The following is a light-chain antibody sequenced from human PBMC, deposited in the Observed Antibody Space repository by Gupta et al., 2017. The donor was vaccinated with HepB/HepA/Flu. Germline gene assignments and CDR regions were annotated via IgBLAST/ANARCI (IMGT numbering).Light chain of an antibody. CDR1: SSEMGSYDF. CDR3: GSYEGGRSSLQV. Sequence: QSALTQPASVSGSPGQSITISCTGTSSEMGSYDFVSWYQQHPGKAPKLMISDGIKRPSGVSKRFSGSKSGNTASLTISGLQAEDEADYYCGSYEGGRSSLQVFGTGTKVTVL. CDR2: DGI. V-gene: IGLV2-23*01. J-gene: IGLJ1*01.